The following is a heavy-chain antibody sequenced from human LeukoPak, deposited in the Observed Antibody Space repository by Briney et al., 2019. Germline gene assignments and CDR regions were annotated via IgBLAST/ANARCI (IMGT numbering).Heavy chain of an antibody. D-gene: IGHD3-10*01. CDR3: ARVGRRGNWFDP. CDR2: IYYSGST. V-gene: IGHV4-59*01. J-gene: IGHJ5*02. Sequence: PSETLSLTCTVSGGSISSYYWSWIRQPPGKGLEWIGYIYYSGSTNYNPSLKSRVTISVDTSKNQFSLKLSSVTAADTAVYYCARVGRRGNWFDPWGQGTLVTVSS. CDR1: GGSISSYY.